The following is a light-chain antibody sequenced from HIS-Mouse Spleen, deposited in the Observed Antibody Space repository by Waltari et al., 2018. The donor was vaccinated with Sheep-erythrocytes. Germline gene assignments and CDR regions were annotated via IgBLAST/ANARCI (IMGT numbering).Light chain of an antibody. CDR2: DAS. CDR1: QSVSSY. Sequence: EIVLTQSPATLSLSPGERATLSCRASQSVSSYLAWYQQKPGQAPRLLIYDASNRATGIPARFSGSGSGTDSTLTISSLQPEDFATYYCQQSYSTPQFTFGPGTKVDIK. J-gene: IGKJ3*01. V-gene: IGKV3-11*01. CDR3: QQSYSTPQFT.